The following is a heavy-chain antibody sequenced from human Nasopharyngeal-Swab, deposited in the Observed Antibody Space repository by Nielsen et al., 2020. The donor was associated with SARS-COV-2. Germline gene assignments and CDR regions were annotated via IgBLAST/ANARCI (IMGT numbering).Heavy chain of an antibody. V-gene: IGHV1-2*06. J-gene: IGHJ6*02. Sequence: WVRQAPGQGLEWMGRINPNSGGTNYAQKFQGRVTMTRDTSISTAYMKLSRLRSDDTAVYYCARERDGDIVVVPAAMRYYYYGMDVWGQGTTVTVSS. D-gene: IGHD2-2*01. CDR2: INPNSGGT. CDR3: ARERDGDIVVVPAAMRYYYYGMDV.